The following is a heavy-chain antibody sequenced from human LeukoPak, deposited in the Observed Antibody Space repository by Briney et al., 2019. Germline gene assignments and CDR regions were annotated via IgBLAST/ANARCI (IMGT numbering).Heavy chain of an antibody. V-gene: IGHV3-30-3*01. D-gene: IGHD1/OR15-1a*01. CDR3: ARDEHIDI. Sequence: GGSLRLSCAASGFTFSSYAMHWVRQAPGKGLEWVAVISYDGSSKYYGDSVKGRFTISRDNSKNTLYVQMNSLRAKDTAVYYCARDEHIDIWGRGELVTVSS. J-gene: IGHJ2*01. CDR1: GFTFSSYA. CDR2: ISYDGSSK.